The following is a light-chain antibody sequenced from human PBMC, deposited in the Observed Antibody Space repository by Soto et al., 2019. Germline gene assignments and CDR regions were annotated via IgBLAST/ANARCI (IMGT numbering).Light chain of an antibody. CDR1: QSVSSN. J-gene: IGKJ5*01. V-gene: IGKV3-15*01. CDR3: QQRKACPPIT. Sequence: IGMPHSPTTLSVSPGERATLSCRASQSVSSNLAWYQQKPGQAPRLLIYGASTRATGIPARFSGSGSGTDFTLTISSLEPEDDALYYCQQRKACPPITFGQGTRLEIK. CDR2: GAS.